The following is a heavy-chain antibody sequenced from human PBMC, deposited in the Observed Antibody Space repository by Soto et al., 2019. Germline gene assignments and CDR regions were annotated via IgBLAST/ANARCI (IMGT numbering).Heavy chain of an antibody. CDR1: GFTFTSSA. CDR2: IVVGSGNT. V-gene: IGHV1-58*02. J-gene: IGHJ6*03. CDR3: AASGYPYYYYYMDV. D-gene: IGHD3-22*01. Sequence: SVKVSCKASGFTFTSSAMQWVRQARGQRLEWIGWIVVGSGNTNYAQKFQERVTITRDMSTSTAYMELSSLRSEDTAVYYCAASGYPYYYYYMDVWGKGTTVTVSS.